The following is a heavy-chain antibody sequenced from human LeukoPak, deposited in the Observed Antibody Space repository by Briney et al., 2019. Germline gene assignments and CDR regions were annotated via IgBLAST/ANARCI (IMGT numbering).Heavy chain of an antibody. V-gene: IGHV3-21*01. D-gene: IGHD5-24*01. CDR3: ARGGGYNALDY. CDR2: ISSSSSYI. J-gene: IGHJ4*02. CDR1: GFTFSSYS. Sequence: GGSLRLSCAASGFTFSSYSMNWVRQAPGKGLEWVSSISSSSSYIYYADSVKGRFTISRDNAKNTLYLQMSSLRAEDTAVYYCARGGGYNALDYWGQGILVTVSS.